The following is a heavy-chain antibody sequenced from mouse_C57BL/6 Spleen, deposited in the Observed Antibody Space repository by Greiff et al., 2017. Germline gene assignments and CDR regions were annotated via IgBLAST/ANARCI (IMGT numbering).Heavy chain of an antibody. CDR1: GYTFTCYW. D-gene: IGHD1-2*01. J-gene: IGHJ2*01. V-gene: IGHV1-59*01. CDR2: IDPSDSYT. CDR3: ARKGLRPFDY. Sequence: QVQLQQPGAELVRPGTSVKLSCKASGYTFTCYWMHWVKPRPVQGLEWIGVIDPSDSYTNYNQKFKGKATLTVDTSSSTAYMQLSSLTSEDSAVYYCARKGLRPFDYWGQGTTLTVSS.